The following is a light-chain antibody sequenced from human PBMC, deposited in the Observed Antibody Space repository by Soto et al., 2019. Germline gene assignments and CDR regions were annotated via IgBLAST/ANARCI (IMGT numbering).Light chain of an antibody. CDR1: NSDVADYNF. CDR2: EVN. V-gene: IGLV2-14*01. J-gene: IGLJ3*02. Sequence: QSALTQPVSVSGSPGQSVTISCTGTNSDVADYNFVSWYQQQSGKAPKLMIFEVNKRPSGISNRFSGSKSGNTASLTISGLQAEDEAIYYCSSYTTRTTLEGVFGGGTKLTVL. CDR3: SSYTTRTTLEGV.